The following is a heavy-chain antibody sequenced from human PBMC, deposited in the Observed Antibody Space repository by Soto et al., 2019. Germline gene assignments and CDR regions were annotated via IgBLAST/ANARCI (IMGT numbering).Heavy chain of an antibody. D-gene: IGHD2-15*01. CDR1: GYSFTSYW. Sequence: EVQLVQSGAEVKKPGEALKSSCKGSGYSFTSYWIGWVRQMPGKGLEWMGIIYPGDSDTRYSPSFQGQVTISADKSLSTAYLQWRSLKASDTAMYYCARPLRDTARTYCSGGSCYSGFSAFDIWVQGTMVTVSS. CDR2: IYPGDSDT. V-gene: IGHV5-51*03. J-gene: IGHJ3*02. CDR3: ARPLRDTARTYCSGGSCYSGFSAFDI.